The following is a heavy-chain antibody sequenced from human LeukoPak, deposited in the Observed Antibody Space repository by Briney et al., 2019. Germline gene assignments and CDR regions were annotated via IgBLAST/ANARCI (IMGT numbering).Heavy chain of an antibody. Sequence: GRSLRLSCAASGFTFSSYGMHWVRQAPGKGLEWVAVISYDGSNKYYADSVKGRFTISRDNSKNTLYLQMNSLRAEDTAVYYCAKGGIAAAGPTFDYWGQGTLVTVSS. CDR2: ISYDGSNK. D-gene: IGHD6-13*01. CDR3: AKGGIAAAGPTFDY. CDR1: GFTFSSYG. J-gene: IGHJ4*02. V-gene: IGHV3-30*18.